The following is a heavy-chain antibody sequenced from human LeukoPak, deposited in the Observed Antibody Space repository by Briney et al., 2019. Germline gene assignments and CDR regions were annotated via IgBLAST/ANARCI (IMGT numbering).Heavy chain of an antibody. D-gene: IGHD2-2*01. J-gene: IGHJ3*02. CDR3: AKYCTSINCYGAFDI. Sequence: SGGSLRLSCAASGFTFSSYAMSWVRQAPGKGLEWVSTISGSGGSTYYADSVKGRFTISRDNFQNTLYLQMNSLRAEDTARYYCAKYCTSINCYGAFDIWGQGTMVTVSS. CDR2: ISGSGGST. V-gene: IGHV3-23*01. CDR1: GFTFSSYA.